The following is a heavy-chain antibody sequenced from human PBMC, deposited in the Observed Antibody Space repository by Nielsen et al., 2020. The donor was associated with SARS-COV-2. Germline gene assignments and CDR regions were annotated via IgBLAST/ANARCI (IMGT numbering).Heavy chain of an antibody. CDR3: ARKPNYGVAVDAFDI. V-gene: IGHV5-51*01. J-gene: IGHJ3*02. CDR1: GYSFTSYW. Sequence: GESLKISCKGSGYSFTSYWIGWVRQMPGKGLEWMGIIYPGDSDTRYSPSFQGQVTISADKSISTAYLQWSSLKASDTAMYYCARKPNYGVAVDAFDIWGQGTMVTVSS. D-gene: IGHD4-17*01. CDR2: IYPGDSDT.